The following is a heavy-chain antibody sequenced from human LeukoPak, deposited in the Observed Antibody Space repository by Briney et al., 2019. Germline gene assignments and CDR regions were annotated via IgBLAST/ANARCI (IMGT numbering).Heavy chain of an antibody. J-gene: IGHJ6*03. CDR2: ISAYNGNT. CDR3: ARETRDIVVVPAAMFTPYYYYYMDV. CDR1: GYTFTSYG. V-gene: IGHV1-18*01. Sequence: ASVKVSCKASGYTFTSYGISWVRQAPGQGLEWMGWISAYNGNTNYAQKLQGRVTMTTDTSTSTAYMELSSLRSEDTAVYYCARETRDIVVVPAAMFTPYYYYYMDVWGKGTTVTVSS. D-gene: IGHD2-2*01.